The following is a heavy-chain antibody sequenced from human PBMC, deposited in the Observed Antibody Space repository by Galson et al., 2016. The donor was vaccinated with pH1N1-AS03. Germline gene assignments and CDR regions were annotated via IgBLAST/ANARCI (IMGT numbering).Heavy chain of an antibody. D-gene: IGHD1-7*01. Sequence: SLRLSCAASGFSFSASGMSWVRQAPGKGLEWVASIRQDGSEKYYVDSVEGRVTICRDNAKSSLYLQMNSLRDEDRAVYYCARESPLNYSLDLWGRGTLVTVSS. J-gene: IGHJ2*01. CDR1: GFSFSASG. V-gene: IGHV3-7*03. CDR2: IRQDGSEK. CDR3: ARESPLNYSLDL.